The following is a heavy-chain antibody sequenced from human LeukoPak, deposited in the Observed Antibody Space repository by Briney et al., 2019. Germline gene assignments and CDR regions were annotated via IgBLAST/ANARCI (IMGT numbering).Heavy chain of an antibody. D-gene: IGHD1-1*01. CDR3: ARDKSLRGNWYGNDY. V-gene: IGHV4-59*01. J-gene: IGHJ4*02. CDR1: GGYLGTYY. CDR2: TGNT. Sequence: SETLSLTCTVSGGYLGTYYWSWIRQSPGVGLEWIGYTGNTNYNPSLRSRVTISVDTSKNQFSLKLTSVTAADTAVYYCARDKSLRGNWYGNDYWGQGAQVTVSS.